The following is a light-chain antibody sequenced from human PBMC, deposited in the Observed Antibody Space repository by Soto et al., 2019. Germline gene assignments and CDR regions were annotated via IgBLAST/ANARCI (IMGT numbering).Light chain of an antibody. CDR3: KNSNNHPWT. V-gene: IGKV1-5*03. J-gene: IGKJ1*01. CDR1: QYIHNY. Sequence: DIQMTQSPSTLSASVGDRVTITCRASQYIHNYLAWYQQKPGEAPKLLIYEAANLKSGVSSRFSGSGTGTEYNHTTSSLKPADFASHDWKNSNNHPWTFGQGTRVEI. CDR2: EAA.